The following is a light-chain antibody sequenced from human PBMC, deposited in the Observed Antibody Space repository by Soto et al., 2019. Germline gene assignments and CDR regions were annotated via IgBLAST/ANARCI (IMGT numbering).Light chain of an antibody. J-gene: IGLJ3*02. CDR1: SSDIGSYNA. Sequence: QSVLTQPRSVSGSPGHSVTISCFGTSSDIGSYNAVSWYQQHPGKAPKLIIFDVFERPSGVPDRFSGSKSGTSASLAITGLQAEDEADYYCQAYDYILTASVFGGGTKVTV. CDR2: DVF. CDR3: QAYDYILTASV. V-gene: IGLV2-11*01.